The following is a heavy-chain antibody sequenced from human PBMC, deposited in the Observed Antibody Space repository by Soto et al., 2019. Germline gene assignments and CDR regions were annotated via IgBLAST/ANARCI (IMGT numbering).Heavy chain of an antibody. D-gene: IGHD6-6*01. CDR3: ARGYSSYGFDY. J-gene: IGHJ4*02. CDR2: INAGNGNT. Sequence: GASVKVSCKASGYTLTSYAMHWVRQAPGQRLEWMGWINAGNGNTKYSKKFQGRVSITRDTSASTAYMELSSLRSEDTAVYYCARGYSSYGFDYWGQGTLVTVSS. V-gene: IGHV1-3*01. CDR1: GYTLTSYA.